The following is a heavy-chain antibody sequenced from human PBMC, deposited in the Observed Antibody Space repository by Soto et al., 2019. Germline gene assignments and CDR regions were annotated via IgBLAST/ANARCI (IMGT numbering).Heavy chain of an antibody. CDR3: ARVASGLVSYYYYYGMDV. J-gene: IGHJ6*02. CDR2: ISAYNGNT. V-gene: IGHV1-18*01. Sequence: ASVKVSCKASGYTFTSYGISWVRQAPGQGLEWMGWISAYNGNTNYAQKLQGRVTMTTDTSTSTAYMELRSLRSDDTAVYYCARVASGLVSYYYYYGMDVWGQGTTVTVSS. D-gene: IGHD6-6*01. CDR1: GYTFTSYG.